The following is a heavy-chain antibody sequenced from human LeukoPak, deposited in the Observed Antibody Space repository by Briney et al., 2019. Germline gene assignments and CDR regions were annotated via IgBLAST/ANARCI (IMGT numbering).Heavy chain of an antibody. J-gene: IGHJ5*02. CDR3: ARALRRARDYFDP. Sequence: GGSLRLTCAASGFTFSDYYMSWIRQPPGKGLEWVSYISSDSLYTNYADSVKGRFTISRDNAKNSLYLQMNSLRAEDTALYYCARALRRARDYFDPWGQGTLVTVSS. CDR1: GFTFSDYY. V-gene: IGHV3-11*05. CDR2: ISSDSLYT. D-gene: IGHD4-17*01.